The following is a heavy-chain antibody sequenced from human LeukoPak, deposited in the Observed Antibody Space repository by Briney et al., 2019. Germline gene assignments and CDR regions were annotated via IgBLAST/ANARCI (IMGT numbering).Heavy chain of an antibody. D-gene: IGHD1-26*01. CDR2: ISSSSSYT. CDR1: GFTFSDYY. Sequence: PGGSLRLSCAASGFTFSDYYMSWIRQAPGKGLEWVSYISSSSSYTNYADSVKGRFTISRDNAKNSLYLQMNSLRAEDTAVCYCASAKIVGATPDAFDIWGQGTMVTVSS. CDR3: ASAKIVGATPDAFDI. V-gene: IGHV3-11*06. J-gene: IGHJ3*02.